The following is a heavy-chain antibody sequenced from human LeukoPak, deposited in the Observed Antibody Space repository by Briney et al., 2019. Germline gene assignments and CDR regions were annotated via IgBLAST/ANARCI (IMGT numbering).Heavy chain of an antibody. CDR1: GGSFSGYY. CDR2: INHSGST. J-gene: IGHJ1*01. V-gene: IGHV4-34*01. CDR3: ARRLIGYCSGGSCYSGYFQH. D-gene: IGHD2-15*01. Sequence: SETLSLTCAVYGGSFSGYYWSWIRQPPGTGLEWIGEINHSGSTNYNPSLKSRVTISVDTSKNQFSLKLSSVTAADTAVYYCARRLIGYCSGGSCYSGYFQHWGQGTLVTVSS.